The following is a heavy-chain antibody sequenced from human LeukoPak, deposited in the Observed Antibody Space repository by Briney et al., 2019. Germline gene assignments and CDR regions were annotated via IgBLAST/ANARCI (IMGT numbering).Heavy chain of an antibody. Sequence: SVKVSCKASGGTFSSYAISWVRQAPGQGLEWMGGIIPIFGTANYAQKFQGRVTITTDESTSTAYMELSSLRSEDTAVYYCARHRIAARPAYTLEIYYYYYYYMDVWGKGTTVTVSS. J-gene: IGHJ6*03. CDR1: GGTFSSYA. CDR3: ARHRIAARPAYTLEIYYYYYYYMDV. D-gene: IGHD6-6*01. V-gene: IGHV1-69*05. CDR2: IIPIFGTA.